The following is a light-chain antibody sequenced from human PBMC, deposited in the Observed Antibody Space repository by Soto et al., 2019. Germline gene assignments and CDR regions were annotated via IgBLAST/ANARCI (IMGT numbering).Light chain of an antibody. CDR2: GAS. J-gene: IGKJ4*01. CDR3: QHYNNWIGT. V-gene: IGKV3-15*01. Sequence: EIVMTQSPATLSVSRGERATLSCRANQAISSNLAWYQQKPGQAPRLLIYGASTRATDIPDRFSGSGSGTEFPLHISSLQSEDFAVYYCQHYNNWIGTFGGGTKVEIK. CDR1: QAISSN.